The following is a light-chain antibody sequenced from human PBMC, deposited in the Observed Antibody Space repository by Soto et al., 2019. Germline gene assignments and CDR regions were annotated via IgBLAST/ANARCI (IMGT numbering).Light chain of an antibody. CDR3: QQYGSSGT. CDR2: GAS. J-gene: IGKJ1*01. CDR1: QSVSSK. Sequence: ETVMTQSPATLSVSPGERATLSCRASQSVSSKLAWYQQKPGQAPRLLIYGASTRATGIPARFSGSGSGTEFNLTISSLQSEDFGVYYCQQYGSSGTFGQGTKVDVK. V-gene: IGKV3D-15*01.